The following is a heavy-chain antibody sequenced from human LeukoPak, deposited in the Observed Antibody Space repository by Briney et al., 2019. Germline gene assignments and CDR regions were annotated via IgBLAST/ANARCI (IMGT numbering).Heavy chain of an antibody. CDR1: GFAFSSYW. CDR2: MNQDGNSQ. D-gene: IGHD2-21*01. Sequence: GGSLRLSCEASGFAFSSYWASWVRQAPGKGLEWVANMNQDGNSQNYVDSVRGRFTISKDNAKNSVYLQMNSLRAGDTAVYYCARSLWPEDYWGQGILVTVSS. J-gene: IGHJ4*02. CDR3: ARSLWPEDY. V-gene: IGHV3-7*01.